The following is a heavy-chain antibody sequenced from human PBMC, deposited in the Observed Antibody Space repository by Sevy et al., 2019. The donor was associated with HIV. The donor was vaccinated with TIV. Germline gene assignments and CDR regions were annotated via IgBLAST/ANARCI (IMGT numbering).Heavy chain of an antibody. CDR3: ARHNNFWSGYYTERGGAFDI. CDR1: GFTFSSYG. V-gene: IGHV3-33*01. D-gene: IGHD3-3*01. J-gene: IGHJ3*02. Sequence: GGSLRLSCAASGFTFSSYGMHWVRQAPGKGLEWVAVIWYDGSNKYYADSVKGRFTISRDNSKNTLYLQMNSLRAEDTAVYYSARHNNFWSGYYTERGGAFDIWGQGTIVTVSS. CDR2: IWYDGSNK.